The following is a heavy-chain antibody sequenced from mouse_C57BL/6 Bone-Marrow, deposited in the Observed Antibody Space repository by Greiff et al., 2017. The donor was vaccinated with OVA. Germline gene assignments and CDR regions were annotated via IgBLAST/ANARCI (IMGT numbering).Heavy chain of an antibody. J-gene: IGHJ1*03. Sequence: EVKLMESGPELVKPGASVKISCMASGYSFTDYNMNWVKQSNGKSLEWIGVINPNYGTTSYNQKFKGKATLTVDQSSSTAYMQLNSLTSEDSAVYYCLDGDWYFDVWGTGTTVTVSS. V-gene: IGHV1-39*01. CDR3: LDGDWYFDV. CDR1: GYSFTDYN. CDR2: INPNYGTT.